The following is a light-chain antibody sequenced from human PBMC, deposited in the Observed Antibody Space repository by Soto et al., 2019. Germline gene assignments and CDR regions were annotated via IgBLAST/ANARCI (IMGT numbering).Light chain of an antibody. CDR1: SSDVDNGYNS. J-gene: IGLJ1*01. V-gene: IGLV2-14*01. Sequence: QSALTQPASVSGSPGQSITISCTGSSSDVDNGYNSVSWYQQHPGKAPKLMIYEVRNRPSGVSNRFSGSTSDNTASLTISGLQAEDEADYYCSSYSTSATAYVFGTGTKVTVL. CDR3: SSYSTSATAYV. CDR2: EVR.